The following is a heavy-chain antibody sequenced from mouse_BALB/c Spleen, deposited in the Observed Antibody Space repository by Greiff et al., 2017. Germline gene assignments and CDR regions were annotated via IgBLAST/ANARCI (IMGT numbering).Heavy chain of an antibody. CDR2: IHYSVST. CDR1: GYSITSGYS. CDR3: AIYDYEEGIYYAMDY. Sequence: EVKLQESGPDLVKPSQSLSLTCTVTGYSITSGYSWHWIRQFPGNKLEWMGYIHYSVSTNYNPSLKSRIAITRDTSKNQFFLQLNSVTTEDTATYYCAIYDYEEGIYYAMDYWGQGTSVTVSS. V-gene: IGHV3-1*02. J-gene: IGHJ4*01. D-gene: IGHD2-4*01.